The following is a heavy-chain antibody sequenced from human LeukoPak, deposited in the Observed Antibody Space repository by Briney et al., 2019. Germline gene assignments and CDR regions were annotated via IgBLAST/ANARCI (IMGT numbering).Heavy chain of an antibody. CDR3: ARGKYYDVFIDF. J-gene: IGHJ4*02. Sequence: GGSLRLSCAASGFTFSSYAMSWVRQAPGKGLEWVSTIGDSGGSTYYVDSLKGRFTISRGNAKNSVYLQMNSLRAEDTAVYYCARGKYYDVFIDFWGQGTLVTVSS. V-gene: IGHV3-23*01. D-gene: IGHD3-22*01. CDR2: IGDSGGST. CDR1: GFTFSSYA.